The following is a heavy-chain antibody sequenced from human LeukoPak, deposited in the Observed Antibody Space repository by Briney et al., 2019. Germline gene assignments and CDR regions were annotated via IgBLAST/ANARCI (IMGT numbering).Heavy chain of an antibody. Sequence: GGSLRLSCAASGFTFSNAWMSWVRQAPGKGLEWVGRIKSKTDGGTTDYAAPVKGRFTISRDDSKNTLYLQMNSLKTEDTAVYYCTTEDYYGSGKDSDWGQGTLVTVSS. V-gene: IGHV3-15*01. J-gene: IGHJ4*02. CDR3: TTEDYYGSGKDSD. CDR1: GFTFSNAW. D-gene: IGHD3-10*01. CDR2: IKSKTDGGTT.